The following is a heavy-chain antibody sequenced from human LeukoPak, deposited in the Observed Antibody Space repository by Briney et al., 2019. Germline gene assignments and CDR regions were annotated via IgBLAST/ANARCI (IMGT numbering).Heavy chain of an antibody. J-gene: IGHJ4*02. D-gene: IGHD5-18*01. CDR2: INHSGST. Sequence: SETRSLTCAGDGGSCSVYDWCCSREPPGKGLEGNGEINHSGSTNYNPSLKSRVTTSVDTSNNQSSLKLSSVTEADTAVYYCARGLKGVEYSYGLSNRVTYFDYWGQGTLVSVSS. CDR3: ARGLKGVEYSYGLSNRVTYFDY. V-gene: IGHV4-34*01. CDR1: GGSCSVYD.